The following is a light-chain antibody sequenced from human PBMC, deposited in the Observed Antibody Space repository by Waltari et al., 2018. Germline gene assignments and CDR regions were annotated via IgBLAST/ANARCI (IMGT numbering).Light chain of an antibody. CDR1: ISDVGGYNY. CDR2: DVN. CDR3: SAYISSSTLEL. J-gene: IGLJ2*01. V-gene: IGLV2-14*03. Sequence: QSALTQPASVSGCPGQSIPIPCPGTISDVGGYNYASLYQQHPGKAPKLMIFDVNNRPSGVSNRFSGSKSGNTASLTISGLQAEDEADYYCSAYISSSTLELFGGGTRLTVL.